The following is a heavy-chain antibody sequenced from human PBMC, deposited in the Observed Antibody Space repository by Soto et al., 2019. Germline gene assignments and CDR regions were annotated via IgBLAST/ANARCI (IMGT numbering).Heavy chain of an antibody. CDR2: ISSDGGGT. CDR1: GFSFSDRA. CDR3: AKRRGQQLENWQFDV. J-gene: IGHJ2*01. Sequence: EVQLLESGGGLVQPGGSLRLSCVASGFSFSDRAMAWVRQAPGKGLEWVSDISSDGGGTFYADSVKGRFTISRDNVKKTVHLQMNRLRDEDTATYYCAKRRGQQLENWQFDVWGRGSLVSDAS. D-gene: IGHD1-1*01. V-gene: IGHV3-23*01.